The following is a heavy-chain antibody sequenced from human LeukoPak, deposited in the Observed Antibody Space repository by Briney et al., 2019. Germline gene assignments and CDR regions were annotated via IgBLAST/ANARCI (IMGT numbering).Heavy chain of an antibody. CDR1: GGSISSYY. CDR3: ARDYGYYDSSGYYYYYGMDV. J-gene: IGHJ6*02. CDR2: IYYSGST. Sequence: SETLSLTCTVSGGSISSYYWSWIRQPPGKGLEWIGYIYYSGSTNYNPSLKSRVTISVDTSKNQFSLKLSSVTAADTAVYYCARDYGYYDSSGYYYYYGMDVWGQGTTVTVSS. D-gene: IGHD3-22*01. V-gene: IGHV4-59*01.